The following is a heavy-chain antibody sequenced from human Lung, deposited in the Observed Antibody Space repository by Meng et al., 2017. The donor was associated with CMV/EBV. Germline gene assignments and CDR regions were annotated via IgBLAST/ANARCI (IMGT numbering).Heavy chain of an antibody. V-gene: IGHV4-39*02. J-gene: IGHJ4*02. Sequence: LXXSVSAGSISSYGSFWGWIRQPPGKGLEWIGMIYYIGGTNYNPSLKSRVVVSVDTSKKNFSLKLSSVASSDTAVSYCVRYYDRSVPHYFDYWGQGXLVTVSS. CDR1: AGSISSYGSF. CDR2: IYYIGGT. D-gene: IGHD3-22*01. CDR3: VRYYDRSVPHYFDY.